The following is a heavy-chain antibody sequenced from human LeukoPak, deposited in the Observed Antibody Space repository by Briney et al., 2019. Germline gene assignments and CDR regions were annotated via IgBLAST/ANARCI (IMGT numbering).Heavy chain of an antibody. CDR3: ARHYSPIDY. J-gene: IGHJ4*02. CDR1: GGSISSYY. CDR2: IYYSGST. Sequence: SETLSLTCTVSGGSISSYYWSWIRQPPGKGLEWIGYIYYSGSTNYNPSLKSRVTISVDTSKNQFSLKLSSVTAADTAVYYCARHYSPIDYWGQGTLVTVSS. D-gene: IGHD4-11*01. V-gene: IGHV4-59*01.